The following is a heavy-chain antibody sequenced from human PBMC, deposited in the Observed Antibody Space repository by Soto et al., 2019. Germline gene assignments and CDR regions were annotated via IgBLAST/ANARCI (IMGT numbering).Heavy chain of an antibody. V-gene: IGHV3-23*01. CDR3: AKIPVDMVRGVISLGYYYGMDV. CDR1: GFAFSSYA. Sequence: GGSLRLSCAASGFAFSSYAMSWVRQAPGKGLEWVSAISGSGGSTYYADSVKGRFTISRDNSKNTLYLQMNSLRAEDTAVYYCAKIPVDMVRGVISLGYYYGMDVWGQGTTVTVSS. J-gene: IGHJ6*02. D-gene: IGHD3-10*01. CDR2: ISGSGGST.